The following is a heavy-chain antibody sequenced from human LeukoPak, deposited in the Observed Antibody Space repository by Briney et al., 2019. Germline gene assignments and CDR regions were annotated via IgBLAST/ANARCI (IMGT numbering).Heavy chain of an antibody. D-gene: IGHD4-23*01. CDR2: IYPGDSDT. V-gene: IGHV5-51*01. J-gene: IGHJ4*02. Sequence: GESLKISCNASAYSSTSYWIGWVRQMAAKNLEWMGIIYPGDSDTRYSPSFQGQVTISADKSISTAYLQWSSLKASDTAMYYCARRDYGGKHFDYWGQGTLVTVSS. CDR1: AYSSTSYW. CDR3: ARRDYGGKHFDY.